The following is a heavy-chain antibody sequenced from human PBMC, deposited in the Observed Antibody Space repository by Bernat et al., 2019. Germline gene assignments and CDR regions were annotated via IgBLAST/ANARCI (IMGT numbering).Heavy chain of an antibody. J-gene: IGHJ6*02. D-gene: IGHD2-15*01. V-gene: IGHV3-30*18. CDR2: ISYDGSNK. Sequence: QVQLVESGGGVVQPGRSLRLSCAASGFTFSSYGMHWVRQAPGKGLEWVAVISYDGSNKYYEDSVKGRFTISRENSKNTLYLQMNSLRAEDTAVYYCAKEVGYCSGGSCYYYYGMDVWGQGTTVTVSS. CDR3: AKEVGYCSGGSCYYYYGMDV. CDR1: GFTFSSYG.